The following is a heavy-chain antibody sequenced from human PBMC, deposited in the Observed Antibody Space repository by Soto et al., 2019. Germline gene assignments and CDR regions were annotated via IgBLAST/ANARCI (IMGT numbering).Heavy chain of an antibody. CDR1: GGLFSSYA. V-gene: IGHV1-69*01. D-gene: IGHD3-22*01. CDR3: GRGGSCYVGFNED. J-gene: IGHJ4*02. Sequence: QEQLVQSGAEVKRPGSSLKVSCKCSGGLFSSYAISWVRHAPGQGLEWMGGIIPVFGTPYYAQNFQDRVTITADEATNTAYMELNSLKSEDTAMYYCGRGGSCYVGFNEDWGQGTLVTVSS. CDR2: IIPVFGTP.